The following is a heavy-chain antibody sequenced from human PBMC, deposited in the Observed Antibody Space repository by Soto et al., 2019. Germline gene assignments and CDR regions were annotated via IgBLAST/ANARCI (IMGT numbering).Heavy chain of an antibody. CDR2: ISAYNGNT. CDR1: GYTFTSYG. Sequence: GASVKVSCKASGYTFTSYGISWVRQAPGQGLEWMGWISAYNGNTDYAQKLQGRVTMTTDTSTSTVYMELSSLRSEDTAVYYCARGGFGVVNLDGMDVWGQGTTVTVSS. D-gene: IGHD3-3*01. V-gene: IGHV1-18*01. J-gene: IGHJ6*02. CDR3: ARGGFGVVNLDGMDV.